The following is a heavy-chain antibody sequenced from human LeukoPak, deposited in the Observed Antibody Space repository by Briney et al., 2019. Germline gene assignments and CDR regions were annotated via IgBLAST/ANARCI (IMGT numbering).Heavy chain of an antibody. D-gene: IGHD6-19*01. J-gene: IGHJ4*02. CDR3: ARDQQYSSACPDY. V-gene: IGHV3-21*01. CDR2: ISSSSSYI. CDR1: GFTFSSYS. Sequence: GGSLRLSCAASGFTFSSYSINWVRQAPGKGLEWVSSISSSSSYIYYADSVKGRFTISRDNAKNSLYLQMNSLRAEDTAVYYCARDQQYSSACPDYWGQGTLVTVSS.